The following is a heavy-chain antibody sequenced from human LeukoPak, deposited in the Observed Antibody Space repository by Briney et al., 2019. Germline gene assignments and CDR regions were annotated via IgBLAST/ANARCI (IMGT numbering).Heavy chain of an antibody. V-gene: IGHV1-69*05. J-gene: IGHJ4*02. CDR1: GDTFSSYA. CDR3: ARGLPDYGDYVFDY. CDR2: IIPIFGTA. Sequence: ASVKVSCKASGDTFSSYAISWVRRAPGQGLEWMGRIIPIFGTANYAQKFQGRVTITTDESTSTAYMELSSLRSEDTAVYYCARGLPDYGDYVFDYWGQGTLVTVSS. D-gene: IGHD4-17*01.